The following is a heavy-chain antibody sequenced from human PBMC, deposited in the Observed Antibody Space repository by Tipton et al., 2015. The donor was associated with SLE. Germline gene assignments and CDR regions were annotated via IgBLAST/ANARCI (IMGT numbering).Heavy chain of an antibody. J-gene: IGHJ4*02. CDR3: AKANTSGSGSLDY. D-gene: IGHD3-10*01. CDR1: GFTFSSYG. CDR2: IWYDGSNK. Sequence: SLRLSCAASGFTFSSYGMHWVRQAPGKGLEWVAVIWYDGSNKYYADSVKGRFTISRDNSKNTLYLQMNSLRAEDTAVYYCAKANTSGSGSLDYWGQGTLVTASS. V-gene: IGHV3-30*18.